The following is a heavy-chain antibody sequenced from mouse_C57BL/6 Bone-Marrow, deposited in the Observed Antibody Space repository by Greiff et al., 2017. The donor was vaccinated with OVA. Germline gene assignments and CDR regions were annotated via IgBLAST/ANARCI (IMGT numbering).Heavy chain of an antibody. J-gene: IGHJ1*03. Sequence: QVQLQQPGAELVRPGTSVKLSCKASGYTFTSYWMHWVKQRPGQGLEWIGVIDPSDSYTNYNHKFKGKATLTVDTSSSTAYMQLSSLTSEDSAVYYCARRRLRRKYFDVWGTGTTVTVSS. CDR3: ARRRLRRKYFDV. CDR1: GYTFTSYW. CDR2: IDPSDSYT. D-gene: IGHD2-4*01. V-gene: IGHV1-59*01.